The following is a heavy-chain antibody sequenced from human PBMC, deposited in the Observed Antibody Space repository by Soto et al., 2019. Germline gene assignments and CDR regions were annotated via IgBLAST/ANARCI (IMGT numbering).Heavy chain of an antibody. D-gene: IGHD3-9*01. CDR2: INRSGST. J-gene: IGHJ5*02. CDR3: ARAPALRYFGLLNP. Sequence: QVQLQQWRAGLLKPSGTLSLTCAVYGGSFSGYYWSWIRQPPGKGLERIGEINRSGSTNYNPSLKSRVTISIATSKNQFSLKQSSVTAADTAVYYCARAPALRYFGLLNPWGQGTLVTVSS. V-gene: IGHV4-34*01. CDR1: GGSFSGYY.